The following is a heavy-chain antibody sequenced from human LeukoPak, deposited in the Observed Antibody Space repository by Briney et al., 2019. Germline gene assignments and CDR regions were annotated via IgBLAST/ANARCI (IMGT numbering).Heavy chain of an antibody. D-gene: IGHD2-2*01. V-gene: IGHV1-18*01. CDR1: GYTFTSYG. CDR2: ISAYNGNT. CDR3: ARDAAAAYWDYYYYYGMDV. Sequence: GASVKVSCKASGYTFTSYGISWVRQAPGQGLEWMGRISAYNGNTNYAQKLQGRVTMTTDTSTSTAYMELRSLRSDDTAVYYCARDAAAAYWDYYYYYGMDVWGQGTTVTVSS. J-gene: IGHJ6*02.